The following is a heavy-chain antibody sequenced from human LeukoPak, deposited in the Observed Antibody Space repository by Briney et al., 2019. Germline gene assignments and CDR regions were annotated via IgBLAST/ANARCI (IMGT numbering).Heavy chain of an antibody. CDR1: GYTFTGYY. D-gene: IGHD3-22*01. Sequence: GASVKVSCKASGYTFTGYYMHWVRQAPGQGLEWMGWINPNSGGTNYAQKFQGRVTMTRDTSISTAYVELSRLRSDDTAVYYCARSLRGSGYYFDAFDIWGQGTMVTVSS. V-gene: IGHV1-2*02. CDR2: INPNSGGT. J-gene: IGHJ3*02. CDR3: ARSLRGSGYYFDAFDI.